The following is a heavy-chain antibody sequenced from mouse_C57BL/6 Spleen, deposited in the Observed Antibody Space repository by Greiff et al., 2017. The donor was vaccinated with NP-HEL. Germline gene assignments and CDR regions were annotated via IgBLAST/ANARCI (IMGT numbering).Heavy chain of an antibody. V-gene: IGHV1-75*01. Sequence: VKLQESGPELVKPGASVKISCKASGYTFTDYYINWVKQRPGQGLEWIGWIFPGSGSTYYNEKFKGKATLTVDKSSSTAYMLLSSLTSEDSAVYFCARQIYYDYRFAYWGQGTLVTVSA. CDR3: ARQIYYDYRFAY. CDR2: IFPGSGST. CDR1: GYTFTDYY. D-gene: IGHD2-4*01. J-gene: IGHJ3*01.